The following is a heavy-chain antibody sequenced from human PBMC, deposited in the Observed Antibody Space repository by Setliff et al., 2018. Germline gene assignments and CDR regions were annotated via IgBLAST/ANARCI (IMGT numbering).Heavy chain of an antibody. J-gene: IGHJ3*02. Sequence: SVKVSCKASGDTFSSSAISWVLQAPGQGLEWTGGFIPIFGTANYAQKFQGRVTITADESTSTAYMELSSLRSEDTAVYYCARDGDNYYDSSGYYLNHAFDIWGQGTMVTVSS. CDR2: FIPIFGTA. CDR3: ARDGDNYYDSSGYYLNHAFDI. V-gene: IGHV1-69*13. CDR1: GDTFSSSA. D-gene: IGHD3-22*01.